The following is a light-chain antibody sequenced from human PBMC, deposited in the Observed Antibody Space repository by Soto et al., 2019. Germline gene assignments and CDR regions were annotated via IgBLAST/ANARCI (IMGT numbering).Light chain of an antibody. V-gene: IGLV2-8*01. CDR3: SSHAGRNNWAV. Sequence: QSALTQPPSASGSPGQSVTISCTGSTSDVGGYNYVCWYQQHPGKAPKLIIYEDTKRPSGVPDRFTGSKSGNTASLTVSGRQAEDEADDYCSSHAGRNNWAVFGGGTKLTVL. CDR1: TSDVGGYNY. J-gene: IGLJ3*02. CDR2: EDT.